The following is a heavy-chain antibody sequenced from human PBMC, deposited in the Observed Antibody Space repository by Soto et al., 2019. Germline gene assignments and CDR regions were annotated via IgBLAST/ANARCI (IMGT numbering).Heavy chain of an antibody. CDR2: IYYSGST. CDR1: GGSISSSSYY. V-gene: IGHV4-39*01. D-gene: IGHD2-15*01. CDR3: ARHGMLGWHCSGGSCYSWFDP. Sequence: SETLSLTCTVSGGSISSSSYYWGWIRQPPGKGLEWIGSIYYSGSTYYNPSLKSRVTISVDTSKNQFSLKLSSVTAADTAVYYCARHGMLGWHCSGGSCYSWFDPWGQGTLVTVSS. J-gene: IGHJ5*02.